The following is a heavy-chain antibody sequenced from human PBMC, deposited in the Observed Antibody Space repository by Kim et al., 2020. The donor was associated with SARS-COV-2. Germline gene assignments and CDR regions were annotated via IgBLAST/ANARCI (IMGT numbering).Heavy chain of an antibody. CDR3: AKGARGKSVVVVTAIRVANYYYGMDV. J-gene: IGHJ6*02. V-gene: IGHV3-30*18. CDR2: ISYDGSNK. Sequence: GGSLRLSCAASGFTFSSYGMHWVRQAPGKGLEWVAVISYDGSNKYYADSVKGRFTISRDNSKNTLYLQMNSLRAEDTAVYYCAKGARGKSVVVVTAIRVANYYYGMDVWGQGTTVTVSS. D-gene: IGHD2-21*02. CDR1: GFTFSSYG.